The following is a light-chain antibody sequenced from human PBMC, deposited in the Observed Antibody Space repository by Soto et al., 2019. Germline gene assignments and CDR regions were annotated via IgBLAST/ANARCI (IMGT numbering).Light chain of an antibody. CDR2: DVS. CDR3: CSDAHSYVI. Sequence: QSVLTQPRSVSGSPGQSVTISCTGTSSDIGGYNYASWYQQHPGKAPKFVIYDVSKRPSGVPDRFSGSKSGNTASLTISGLQAEYEADYYCCSDAHSYVIFGEGTKVTVL. J-gene: IGLJ2*01. CDR1: SSDIGGYNY. V-gene: IGLV2-11*01.